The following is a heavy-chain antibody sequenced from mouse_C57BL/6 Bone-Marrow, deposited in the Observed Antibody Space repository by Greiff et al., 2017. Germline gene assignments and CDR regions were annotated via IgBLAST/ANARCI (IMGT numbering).Heavy chain of an antibody. J-gene: IGHJ2*01. CDR3: ARGGDTVFDY. D-gene: IGHD3-3*01. V-gene: IGHV1-85*01. CDR2: IYPRDGST. Sequence: VKLVESGPELVKPGASVKLSCKASGYTFTSYDINWVKQRPGQGLEWIGWIYPRDGSTKYNEKFKGKATLTVDTSSSTAYMELHSLTSEDSAVYFCARGGDTVFDYWGQGTTLTVSS. CDR1: GYTFTSYD.